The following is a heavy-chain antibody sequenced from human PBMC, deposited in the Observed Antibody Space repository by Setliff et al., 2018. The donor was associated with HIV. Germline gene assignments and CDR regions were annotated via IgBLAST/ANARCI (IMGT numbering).Heavy chain of an antibody. J-gene: IGHJ4*02. D-gene: IGHD1-26*01. V-gene: IGHV1-69*13. CDR2: IIPIFGTA. CDR1: GGTFSSYA. CDR3: ARGGWGGTTSLVGLDY. Sequence: GASVKVSCKASGGTFSSYAISWVRQAPGQGLEWMGGIIPIFGTANYAQKFQGRVTITADESTSTAYMGLSSLRSEERAVYYCARGGWGGTTSLVGLDYWGQGTLVTVSS.